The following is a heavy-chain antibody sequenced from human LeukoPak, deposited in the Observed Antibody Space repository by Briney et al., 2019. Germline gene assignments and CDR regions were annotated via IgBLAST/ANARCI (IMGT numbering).Heavy chain of an antibody. CDR3: ARAGGGVPFDY. D-gene: IGHD3-10*01. CDR1: GFTFSNYW. J-gene: IGHJ4*02. V-gene: IGHV3-7*03. CDR2: IKQDGSEI. Sequence: GGSLRLSCAASGFTFSNYWMNWVRQAPGKGLEWVANIKQDGSEIYYVDSVKGRFTISRDSAKNSLYLQMNSLRPEDTAVYYCARAGGGVPFDYWGQGTLVTVSS.